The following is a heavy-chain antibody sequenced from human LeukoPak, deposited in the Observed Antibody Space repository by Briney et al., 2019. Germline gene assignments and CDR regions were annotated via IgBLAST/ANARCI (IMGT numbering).Heavy chain of an antibody. D-gene: IGHD2-8*01. V-gene: IGHV3-30*03. CDR2: ISYDGSNK. CDR3: ARESKDIVLMVYAYYYYYMDV. J-gene: IGHJ6*03. Sequence: PGRSLRLSCAASGFTFSSYGMHWVRQAPGKGLEWVAVISYDGSNKYYADSVKGRFTISRDNSKNTLYLQMNSLRAEDTAVYYCARESKDIVLMVYAYYYYYMDVWGKGTTVTVSS. CDR1: GFTFSSYG.